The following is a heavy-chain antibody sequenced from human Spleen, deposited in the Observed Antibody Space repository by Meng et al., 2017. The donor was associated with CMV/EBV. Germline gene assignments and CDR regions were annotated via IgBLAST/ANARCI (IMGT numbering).Heavy chain of an antibody. J-gene: IGHJ4*02. CDR3: ATGAGYFDY. CDR1: GGSVSSGSYY. V-gene: IGHV4-61*01. CDR2: IYYRGST. Sequence: SETLSLTCTVSGGSVSSGSYYWSWIRQPPGKGLEWIGYIYYRGSTNYNPSLKSRVTISVDTSKNQFSLKLSSVTAAGTAVYYCATGAGYFDYWGQGTLVTVSS. D-gene: IGHD7-27*01.